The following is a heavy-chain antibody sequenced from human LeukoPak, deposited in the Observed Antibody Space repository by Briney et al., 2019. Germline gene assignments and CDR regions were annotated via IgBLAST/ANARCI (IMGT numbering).Heavy chain of an antibody. J-gene: IGHJ4*02. CDR3: AKASWVSNADAVL. Sequence: GGSLRLSCAVSGFTFSTHAMHWVRQAPGKGLEWVTVTSYDGRLKYYADSVKGRFTLSRDDSRNTVYLHLNNLRVEDTAVYYCAKASWVSNADAVLWGQGTLVTVYS. CDR1: GFTFSTHA. CDR2: TSYDGRLK. D-gene: IGHD1-1*01. V-gene: IGHV3-30*14.